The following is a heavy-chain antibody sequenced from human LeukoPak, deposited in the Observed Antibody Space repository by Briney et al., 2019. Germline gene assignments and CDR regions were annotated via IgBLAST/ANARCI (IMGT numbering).Heavy chain of an antibody. Sequence: ASVKVSCKASGYTFTSYDINWVRQATGQGLEWMGWMNPNSGNTGYAQKFQGRVTMTRNTSISTAYMELSSLRSEDTAVYYCARGSSEYYDILTGYTYYYYMDVWGNGTTVTVSS. CDR2: MNPNSGNT. CDR3: ARGSSEYYDILTGYTYYYYMDV. V-gene: IGHV1-8*01. J-gene: IGHJ6*03. CDR1: GYTFTSYD. D-gene: IGHD3-9*01.